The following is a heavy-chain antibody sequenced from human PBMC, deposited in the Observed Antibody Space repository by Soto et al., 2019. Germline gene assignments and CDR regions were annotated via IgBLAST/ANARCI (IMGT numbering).Heavy chain of an antibody. V-gene: IGHV1-69*02. Sequence: QVQLVQSGAEVKKPGSSVKVSCKASGGTFSSYTISWVRQAPGQGLEWMGRIIPILGIANYAQKFQGRVTITTEQSTSTAYMALSSLRSEDTAVYYCARGLDYYGSGSYLGYWGQGTLVTVSS. D-gene: IGHD3-10*01. J-gene: IGHJ4*02. CDR1: GGTFSSYT. CDR2: IIPILGIA. CDR3: ARGLDYYGSGSYLGY.